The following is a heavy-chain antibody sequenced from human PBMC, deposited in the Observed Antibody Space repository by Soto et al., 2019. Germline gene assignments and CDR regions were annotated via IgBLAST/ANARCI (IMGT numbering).Heavy chain of an antibody. Sequence: GGSLGLSCAASGFTFSSYAMSWVRQAPGKGLEWVSAISGSGGSTYYADSVKGRFTISRDNSKNTLYLQMNSLRAEDTAVYYCAKDTSGGSGSSLVGYWGQGTLVTVSS. CDR3: AKDTSGGSGSSLVGY. CDR2: ISGSGGST. V-gene: IGHV3-23*01. J-gene: IGHJ4*02. CDR1: GFTFSSYA. D-gene: IGHD1-26*01.